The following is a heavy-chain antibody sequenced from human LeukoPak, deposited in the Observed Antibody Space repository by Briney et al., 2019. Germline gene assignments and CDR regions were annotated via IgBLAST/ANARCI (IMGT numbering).Heavy chain of an antibody. J-gene: IGHJ6*02. Sequence: GASVKVSCKTSGYTFTSYGISWVRQAPGQGLEWMGWISAYNGNTNYAQKLQGRVTMTTDTSTSTAYMELRSLRSDDTAVYYCARDRITILPGYYYYGMDVWGQGTTVTVSS. CDR1: GYTFTSYG. CDR3: ARDRITILPGYYYYGMDV. V-gene: IGHV1-18*01. CDR2: ISAYNGNT. D-gene: IGHD3-9*01.